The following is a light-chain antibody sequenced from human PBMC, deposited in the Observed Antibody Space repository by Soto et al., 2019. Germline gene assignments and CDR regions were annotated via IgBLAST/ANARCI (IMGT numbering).Light chain of an antibody. Sequence: QSALTQPPSASGSPGQSVTISCTGTSSDVGAYKYVSWYQQYPGKAPKLMIYEVSKRPSGVPDRFSGYNSGNTASLTVSGLQAEDEADYYCTSYVGSNIWVFRGGTKLTVL. V-gene: IGLV2-8*01. CDR3: TSYVGSNIWV. J-gene: IGLJ3*02. CDR2: EVS. CDR1: SSDVGAYKY.